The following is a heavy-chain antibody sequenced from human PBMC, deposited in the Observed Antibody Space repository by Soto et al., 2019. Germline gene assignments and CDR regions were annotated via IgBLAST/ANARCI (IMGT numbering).Heavy chain of an antibody. CDR2: INPNSGGT. Sequence: ASVKVSCKASGYPFTGYYMPWVRQAPGQGLEWMGWINPNSGGTKYEQKFQGRVTMTRDTSISTAYMELSRLRSDDTAVYYCAREEELWSVSSYHYYGMDVWGQGSTVTVSS. V-gene: IGHV1-2*02. CDR1: GYPFTGYY. CDR3: AREEELWSVSSYHYYGMDV. J-gene: IGHJ6*02. D-gene: IGHD2-21*01.